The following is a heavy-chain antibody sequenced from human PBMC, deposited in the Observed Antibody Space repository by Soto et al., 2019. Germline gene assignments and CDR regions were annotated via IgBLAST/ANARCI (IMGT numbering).Heavy chain of an antibody. CDR1: GGSVSSGPYH. CDR3: LRSHGAY. D-gene: IGHD2-8*01. J-gene: IGHJ4*02. V-gene: IGHV4-61*01. CDR2: ISSSGTT. Sequence: QVQLQESGPGLVKTSETLSLTCTVSGGSVSSGPYHWNWIRQPPGKGLEWIGHISSSGTTNYNPSLESRVTMSVDTSRNQFSLRVSSVTAADTAVYYCLRSHGAYWGQGILVTVSS.